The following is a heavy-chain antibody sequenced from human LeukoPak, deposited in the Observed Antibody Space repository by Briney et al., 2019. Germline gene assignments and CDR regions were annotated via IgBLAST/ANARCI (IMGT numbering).Heavy chain of an antibody. Sequence: GGSLRLSCAASGFTVGNNYMNWVRQAPGKGLEWVSLIFSHGETSYADSVKGRFAISRDNSKNTLYLQMNGLRVEDTAAYYCARDPPAVSINTYAWGQGTLVTVSS. D-gene: IGHD2-8*01. CDR1: GFTVGNNY. V-gene: IGHV3-66*01. CDR3: ARDPPAVSINTYA. CDR2: IFSHGET. J-gene: IGHJ4*02.